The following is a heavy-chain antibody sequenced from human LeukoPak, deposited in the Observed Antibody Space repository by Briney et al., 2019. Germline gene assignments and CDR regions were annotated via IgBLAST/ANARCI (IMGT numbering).Heavy chain of an antibody. CDR1: GFTFSSYG. V-gene: IGHV3-30*03. Sequence: GRSLRLSCAASGFTFSSYGMHWVRQAPGKGLEWVAVISYDGSNKYYADSVKGRFTISRDNSKNTLYLQMNSLRAEDTAVYYCARETAYSSGRGPDYWGQGTLVTVSS. J-gene: IGHJ4*02. D-gene: IGHD6-19*01. CDR3: ARETAYSSGRGPDY. CDR2: ISYDGSNK.